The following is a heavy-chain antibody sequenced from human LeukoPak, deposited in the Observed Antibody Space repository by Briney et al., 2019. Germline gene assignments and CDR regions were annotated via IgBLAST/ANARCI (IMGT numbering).Heavy chain of an antibody. Sequence: SETLSLTCTVSGGSISSGSYYWSWIRQPAGKGLEWIGRIYTSGSTNYNPSLKSRVTISVDTSKNQFSLKLSSVTAADTAVYYCAREMILLSPNWFDPWGQGTLVTVSS. V-gene: IGHV4-61*02. CDR3: AREMILLSPNWFDP. J-gene: IGHJ5*02. CDR2: IYTSGST. D-gene: IGHD2-15*01. CDR1: GGSISSGSYY.